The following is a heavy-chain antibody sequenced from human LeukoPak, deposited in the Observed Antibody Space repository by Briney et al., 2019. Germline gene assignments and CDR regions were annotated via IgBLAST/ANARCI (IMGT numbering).Heavy chain of an antibody. CDR1: GGSISSHY. CDR2: IYYSGNT. CDR3: ARHHRNIAARSPFDY. J-gene: IGHJ4*02. D-gene: IGHD6-6*01. Sequence: SETLSLTCTVSGGSISSHYWSWIRQPPGKGLEWIGYIYYSGNTKYNPSLKSRVTISVATSRNQFSLKLSSVTAADTAVYYCARHHRNIAARSPFDYWGQGTLATVSS. V-gene: IGHV4-59*08.